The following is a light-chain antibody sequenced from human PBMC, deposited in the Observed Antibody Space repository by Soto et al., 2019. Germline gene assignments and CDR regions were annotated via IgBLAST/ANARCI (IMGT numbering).Light chain of an antibody. Sequence: EIVLTQSPATLSLSPGERATLSCRASQSVSNYLAWYQQKPGQAPRLLIYGASNRATGIPARFSGSGSRTAFTPTISSLEPEDFSLYSCQHRGKWPRTFGQGTKLEIK. CDR1: QSVSNY. V-gene: IGKV3-11*01. CDR3: QHRGKWPRT. J-gene: IGKJ2*02. CDR2: GAS.